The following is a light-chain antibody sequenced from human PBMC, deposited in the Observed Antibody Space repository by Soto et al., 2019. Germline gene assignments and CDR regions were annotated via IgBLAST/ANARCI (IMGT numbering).Light chain of an antibody. J-gene: IGKJ1*01. CDR3: QQYYSTLWT. CDR2: WAS. Sequence: DIVMTQSPDSLAVSLGERATINCKSSQSVLYSSNNKNYLAWYQQKPGQPPKLLIYWASTRESGVPDRFSGSGSGTDFTLTISSLQAEDVAVYYCQQYYSTLWTFGQGPKVESK. V-gene: IGKV4-1*01. CDR1: QSVLYSSNNKNY.